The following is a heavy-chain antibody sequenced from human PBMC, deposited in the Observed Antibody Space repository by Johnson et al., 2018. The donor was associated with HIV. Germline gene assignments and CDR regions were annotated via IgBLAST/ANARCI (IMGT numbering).Heavy chain of an antibody. CDR3: VSREWELHAFDI. Sequence: VQLVESGGGLVQPGRSLKLSCAASGFTFDDYAMHWVRQAPGKGLEWVSGISWNSGSIGYADSVKGRFTISRDNAKNSLYLQMSSLRPEDTAVYYCVSREWELHAFDIWGQGTMVTVSS. D-gene: IGHD1-26*01. CDR1: GFTFDDYA. CDR2: ISWNSGSI. V-gene: IGHV3-9*01. J-gene: IGHJ3*02.